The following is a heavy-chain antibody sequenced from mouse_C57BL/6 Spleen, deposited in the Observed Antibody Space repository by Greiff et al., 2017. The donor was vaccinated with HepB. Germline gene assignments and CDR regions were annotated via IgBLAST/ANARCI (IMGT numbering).Heavy chain of an antibody. Sequence: QVQLKESGAELARPGASVKLSCKASGYTFTSYGISWVKQRTGQGLEWIGEIYPRSGNTYYNEKFKGKATLTADKSSSTAYMELRSLTSEDSAVYFCARGGPLREDYFDYWGQGTTLTVSS. CDR1: GYTFTSYG. V-gene: IGHV1-81*01. J-gene: IGHJ2*01. CDR2: IYPRSGNT. CDR3: ARGGPLREDYFDY.